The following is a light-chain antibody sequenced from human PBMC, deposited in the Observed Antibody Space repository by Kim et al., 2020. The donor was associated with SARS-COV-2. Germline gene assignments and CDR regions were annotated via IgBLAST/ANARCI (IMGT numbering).Light chain of an antibody. CDR2: GTS. CDR3: QHYDGSPLT. J-gene: IGKJ4*01. Sequence: VLTQSPGTLSLSPGERATLSCRASQSVNNRFLAWYQQKPGQAPRLIIFGTSSRATGIPDRFSGSGSGTDFTLTISRLEPEDFAVYYCQHYDGSPLTFGGGTKVDIK. CDR1: QSVNNRF. V-gene: IGKV3-20*01.